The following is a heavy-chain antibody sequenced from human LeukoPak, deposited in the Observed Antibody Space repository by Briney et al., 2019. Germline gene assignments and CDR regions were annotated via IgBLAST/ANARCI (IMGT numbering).Heavy chain of an antibody. V-gene: IGHV4-4*07. CDR2: IYSSGST. Sequence: SETLFLTCTVPGGSISSYYWSWIRQPAGKGLERIGRIYSSGSTNYNPSLQSRVTISVDTSKNQFSLKLSSVTAGDTAVYYCARMKVDVAAAGSYWYFDLWGRGTLVTVSS. J-gene: IGHJ2*01. D-gene: IGHD6-13*01. CDR1: GGSISSYY. CDR3: ARMKVDVAAAGSYWYFDL.